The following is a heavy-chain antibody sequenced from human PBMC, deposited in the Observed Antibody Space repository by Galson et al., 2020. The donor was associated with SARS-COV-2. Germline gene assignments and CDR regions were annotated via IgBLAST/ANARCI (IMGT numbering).Heavy chain of an antibody. CDR1: GFTFNGNT. CDR2: ISTSGSYI. CDR3: AREPSRDYYAMDV. Sequence: GESLKISCAASGFTFNGNTMNWVRQAPGKGLEWVSSISTSGSYIYYADSVKGRFTISRDNAKNSLYLQMNSLRAEDTAVYYCAREPSRDYYAMDVWGQGTTVTVSS. V-gene: IGHV3-21*01. J-gene: IGHJ6*02.